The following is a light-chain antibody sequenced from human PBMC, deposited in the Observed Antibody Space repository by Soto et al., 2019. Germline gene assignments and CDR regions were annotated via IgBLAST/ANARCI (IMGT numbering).Light chain of an antibody. CDR2: SNG. CDR3: ATWDDSLSGRV. Sequence: QAVVTQPPSASGTPGQRVIISCSGTNSNIGSKTVNWYQQLPGTAPKLLIYSNGQRPSGVPDRFSGSKSGTSASLAISGLQSEDEADYYCATWDDSLSGRVFGGGTKVTVL. V-gene: IGLV1-44*01. CDR1: NSNIGSKT. J-gene: IGLJ3*02.